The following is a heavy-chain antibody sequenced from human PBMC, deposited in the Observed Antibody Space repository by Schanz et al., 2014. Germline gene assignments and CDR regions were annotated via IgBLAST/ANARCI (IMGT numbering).Heavy chain of an antibody. V-gene: IGHV1-69*09. Sequence: VQLVQSGAEVKRPGASVRVSCKASGYTFTSYDFNWVRQAPGQGLEWMGRVIPILGVTHYAQKFQGSVTITADKSTTTAYMELNSLNADDTAVYYCAALDYADSVSWGQGTLVTVSS. D-gene: IGHD4-17*01. CDR2: VIPILGVT. J-gene: IGHJ5*02. CDR3: AALDYADSVS. CDR1: GYTFTSYD.